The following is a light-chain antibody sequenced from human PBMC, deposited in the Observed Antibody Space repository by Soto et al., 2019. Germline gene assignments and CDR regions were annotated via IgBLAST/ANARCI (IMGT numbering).Light chain of an antibody. Sequence: DIQMTQSPATLAASVGDRVSLTCRASQSIDTWLAWYQQKPGKAPNLLIYKASRLESGFPSRFSGSGSGTEFTLTISCLQPEDFGSDYCQEYKNDYVTFGQGTKVEI. CDR2: KAS. J-gene: IGKJ1*01. CDR1: QSIDTW. CDR3: QEYKNDYVT. V-gene: IGKV1-5*03.